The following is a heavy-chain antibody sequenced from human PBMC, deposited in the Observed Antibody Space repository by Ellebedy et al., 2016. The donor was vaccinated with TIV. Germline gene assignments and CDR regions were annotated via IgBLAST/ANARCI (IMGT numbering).Heavy chain of an antibody. J-gene: IGHJ4*02. CDR2: MNPNSGNT. Sequence: ASVKVSXXVSGYTFTSYDIIWVRQATGQGLEWMGWMNPNSGNTDYAQKFQGRVTMTRDTSISTAYMELSSLRSEDTAVYYCARRTIVRGVNIDYWGQGTLVTVSS. CDR1: GYTFTSYD. CDR3: ARRTIVRGVNIDY. D-gene: IGHD3-10*01. V-gene: IGHV1-8*01.